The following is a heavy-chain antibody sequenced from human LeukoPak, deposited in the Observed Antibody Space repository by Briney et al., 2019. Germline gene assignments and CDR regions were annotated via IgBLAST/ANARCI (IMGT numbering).Heavy chain of an antibody. V-gene: IGHV3-53*01. D-gene: IGHD3-10*01. CDR1: GFIVSSDF. J-gene: IGHJ4*02. CDR3: TRGGSMVRGVL. Sequence: GGFLRLSCAASGFIVSSDFMNWVRQAPGKGLEWVSAMNSGGSTFYADSVKGRFITSRDKSRNMLYFQMNSLRVDDTAVYYCTRGGSMVRGVLWGQGTLVTVSS. CDR2: MNSGGST.